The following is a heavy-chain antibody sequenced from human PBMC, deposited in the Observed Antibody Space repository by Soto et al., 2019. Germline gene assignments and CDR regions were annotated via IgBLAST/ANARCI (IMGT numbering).Heavy chain of an antibody. J-gene: IGHJ4*02. D-gene: IGHD4-17*01. CDR1: GFTFSSNA. CDR2: IKQDGSEK. CDR3: ASFPTVTTSLTV. Sequence: GGSLRLSCAASGFTFSSNAMTWVRQAPGKGLEWVANIKQDGSEKYYVDSVKGRFTISRDNAKNSLYLQMNSLRAEDTAVYYCASFPTVTTSLTVWGQGTLVTVSS. V-gene: IGHV3-7*03.